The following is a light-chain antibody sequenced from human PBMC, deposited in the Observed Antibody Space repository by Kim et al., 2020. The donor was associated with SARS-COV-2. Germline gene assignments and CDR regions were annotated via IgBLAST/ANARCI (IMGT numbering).Light chain of an antibody. CDR2: RDT. CDR1: NLGDTY. Sequence: SYELTQPHSVSVSPGQTASITCSGDNLGDTYVCWYQQKPGQPPVLVIYRDTKRPSGIPERFSGSNSGNTATLTISGIQTMDEADYYCQAWDSGNAVFGGG. CDR3: QAWDSGNAV. V-gene: IGLV3-1*01. J-gene: IGLJ2*01.